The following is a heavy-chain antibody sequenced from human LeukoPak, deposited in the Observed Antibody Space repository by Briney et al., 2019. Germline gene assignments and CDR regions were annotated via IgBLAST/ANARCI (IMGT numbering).Heavy chain of an antibody. D-gene: IGHD3-22*01. CDR2: ISSSSSYI. Sequence: PGGSLRLSCAASGFTFSSYSMNWVRQAPGKGLEWVSSISSSSSYIYYADSVKGRFTISRDNAKNSLYLQMNSLRAEDTAVHYCARDPSTYYYDSSGYYNWFDPWGQGTLVTVSS. V-gene: IGHV3-21*01. CDR3: ARDPSTYYYDSSGYYNWFDP. CDR1: GFTFSSYS. J-gene: IGHJ5*02.